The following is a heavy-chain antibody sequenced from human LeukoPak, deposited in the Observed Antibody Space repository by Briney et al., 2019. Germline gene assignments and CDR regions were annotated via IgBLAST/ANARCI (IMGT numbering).Heavy chain of an antibody. Sequence: GASVKVSCRASGGTFSSYTISWVRQAPGQGLEWMGGIIPIFGTANYAQKFQGRVTITTDESTSTAYMELSSLRSEDTAVYYCARAARHPLFWSGYYNFDYWGQGTLVTVSS. J-gene: IGHJ4*02. CDR3: ARAARHPLFWSGYYNFDY. D-gene: IGHD3-3*01. CDR1: GGTFSSYT. CDR2: IIPIFGTA. V-gene: IGHV1-69*05.